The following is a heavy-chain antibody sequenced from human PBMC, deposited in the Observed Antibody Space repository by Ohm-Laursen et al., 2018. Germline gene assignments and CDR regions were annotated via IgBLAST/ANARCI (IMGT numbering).Heavy chain of an antibody. CDR1: GGSISNYY. CDR3: ARDVTALDY. Sequence: PGTLSLTWNVSGGSISNYYWSWIRQPAGKGLEWVGRMYSSGSTNYNPSLKSRVTMSFDTPKNQFSLKLTSVTAADTAVYYCARDVTALDYWGQGTLVTVSS. D-gene: IGHD2-2*01. V-gene: IGHV4-4*07. J-gene: IGHJ4*02. CDR2: MYSSGST.